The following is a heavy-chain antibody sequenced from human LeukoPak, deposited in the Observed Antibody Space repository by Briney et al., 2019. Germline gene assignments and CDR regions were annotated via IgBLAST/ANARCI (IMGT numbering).Heavy chain of an antibody. CDR3: ARMVAARPYYMDV. CDR1: GGSISSDY. V-gene: IGHV4-59*01. Sequence: KPSETLSLTCTVSGGSISSDYWSWIRQPPGKALEWIGYIYYSGSTNYNPSLKSRVTISVDTSKNQFSLKLSSVTAADTAVYYCARMVAARPYYMDVWGKGTTVTVSS. J-gene: IGHJ6*03. CDR2: IYYSGST. D-gene: IGHD6-6*01.